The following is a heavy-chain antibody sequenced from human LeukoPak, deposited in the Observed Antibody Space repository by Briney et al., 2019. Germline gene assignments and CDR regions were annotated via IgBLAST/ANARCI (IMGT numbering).Heavy chain of an antibody. CDR3: ARDVDWNYVDAFDI. CDR2: ISSSGSTI. CDR1: GFTFSDYY. D-gene: IGHD1-7*01. V-gene: IGHV3-11*01. Sequence: AGGSLRLSCAASGFTFSDYYMSWIRQAPGKGLEWVSYISSSGSTIYYADSVKGRFTISRDNAKSSLYLQMNSLRAEDTAVYYCARDVDWNYVDAFDIWGQGTMVTVSS. J-gene: IGHJ3*02.